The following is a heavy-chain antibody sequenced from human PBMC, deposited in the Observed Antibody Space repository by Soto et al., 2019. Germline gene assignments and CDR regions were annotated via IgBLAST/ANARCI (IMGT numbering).Heavy chain of an antibody. CDR2: ISHDGSDQ. J-gene: IGHJ4*02. CDR1: GFTFRSYA. CDR3: TRDRSLTVVVAGY. V-gene: IGHV3-30*01. D-gene: IGHD2-15*01. Sequence: QVQLVESGGGVVQPGRSLRLSCAASGFTFRSYAMHWVRQAPGKGLEWVSFISHDGSDQYYADSVKGRFTISRDNSKNTLYLQINTLRPDDTAVYYCTRDRSLTVVVAGYWGLGTLVTVSS.